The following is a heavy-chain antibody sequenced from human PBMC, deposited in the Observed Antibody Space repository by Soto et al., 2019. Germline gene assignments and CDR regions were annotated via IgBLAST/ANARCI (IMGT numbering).Heavy chain of an antibody. Sequence: ESGGGVVQPGRSLRLSCAASGFTFSSYAMHWVRQAPGKGLEWVAVISYDGSNKYYADSVKGRFTISRDNSKNTLYLQMNSLRAEDTAVYYCARRPFADASSHYDILTNYGMDVWGQGTTVTVSS. D-gene: IGHD3-9*01. V-gene: IGHV3-30-3*01. CDR2: ISYDGSNK. CDR3: ARRPFADASSHYDILTNYGMDV. CDR1: GFTFSSYA. J-gene: IGHJ6*02.